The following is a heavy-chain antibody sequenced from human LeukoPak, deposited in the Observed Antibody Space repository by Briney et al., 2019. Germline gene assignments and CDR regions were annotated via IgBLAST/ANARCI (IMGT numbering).Heavy chain of an antibody. V-gene: IGHV1-69*05. J-gene: IGHJ4*02. CDR2: IIPIFGTA. Sequence: SVKVSCKASGGTFSSYAISWVRQAPGQGLEWMGRIIPIFGTANYAQKFQGRVTITTDESTSTAYMELSSLRSEDTAVYYCARDLRFLEWPEYGFDYWGQGTLVTVSS. CDR3: ARDLRFLEWPEYGFDY. D-gene: IGHD3-3*01. CDR1: GGTFSSYA.